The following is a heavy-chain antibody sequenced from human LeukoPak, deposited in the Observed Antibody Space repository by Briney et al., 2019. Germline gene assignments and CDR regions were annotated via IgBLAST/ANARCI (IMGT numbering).Heavy chain of an antibody. Sequence: SQTLSLTCTVSGGSISSGDYYWSWIRQHPGKGLEWIGYIYYSGSTYYNPSLKSRVTISVDTSKNQFSLKLSSVTAADTAVYYCARGRDLITMIVVVHTGTFDIWGQGTMVTVSS. CDR1: GGSISSGDYY. CDR3: ARGRDLITMIVVVHTGTFDI. CDR2: IYYSGST. J-gene: IGHJ3*02. V-gene: IGHV4-31*03. D-gene: IGHD3-22*01.